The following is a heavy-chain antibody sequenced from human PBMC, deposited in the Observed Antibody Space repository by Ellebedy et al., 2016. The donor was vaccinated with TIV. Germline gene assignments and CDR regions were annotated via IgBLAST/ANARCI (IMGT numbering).Heavy chain of an antibody. J-gene: IGHJ4*02. Sequence: GESLKISCQCSAYRFINDWIVWVRQMPGRRLEWMGIIDLSDSDTSYSPSFQGQVTISADRSFTTAYLHFNSLKPSETAVYYCPKLGHRATPDDSWGQGTLVTVSS. CDR1: AYRFINDW. CDR2: IDLSDSDT. V-gene: IGHV5-51*01. CDR3: PKLGHRATPDDS. D-gene: IGHD1-14*01.